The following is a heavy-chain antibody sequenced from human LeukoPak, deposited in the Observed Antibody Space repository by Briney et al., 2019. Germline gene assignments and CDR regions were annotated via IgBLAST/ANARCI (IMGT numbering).Heavy chain of an antibody. CDR1: GFTFSSYS. CDR2: ISSSGSYI. D-gene: IGHD2-8*02. CDR3: AREGTGAPTEKTLDY. J-gene: IGHJ4*02. Sequence: PGGSLRLSCAASGFTFSSYSMNWVRQAPGKGLEWVSAISSSGSYIYYEDSVKGRFTISRDNAKNSLYLQMNSLRAEDTAVYYCAREGTGAPTEKTLDYWGQGTLVTVSS. V-gene: IGHV3-21*01.